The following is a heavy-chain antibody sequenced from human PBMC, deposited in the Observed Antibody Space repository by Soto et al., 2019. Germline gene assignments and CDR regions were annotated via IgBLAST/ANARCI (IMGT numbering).Heavy chain of an antibody. CDR2: IYPGDSDT. V-gene: IGHV5-51*01. J-gene: IGHJ6*03. D-gene: IGHD2-2*01. Sequence: GESLKISCKGSGYSFTSYWIGWVRQMPGKGLEWMGIIYPGDSDTRYSPSFQGQVTISADKSISTAYLQWSSLRASDTAMYYCARLTVVVTDDEVKYYYYMDVWGKENTVTVSS. CDR3: ARLTVVVTDDEVKYYYYMDV. CDR1: GYSFTSYW.